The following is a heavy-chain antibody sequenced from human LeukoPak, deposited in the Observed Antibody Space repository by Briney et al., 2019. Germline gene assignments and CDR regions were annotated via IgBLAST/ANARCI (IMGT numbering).Heavy chain of an antibody. CDR2: ISSSSSYI. J-gene: IGHJ4*02. D-gene: IGHD3-10*01. Sequence: PGGSLRLSCAASGFTFSSYSMSWVRQAPGKGLEWVSSISSSSSYIYYADSVKGRFTISRDNAKNPLYLQMNSLRAEDTAVYYCARGGGSGSYFLDYWGQGTLVTVSS. CDR1: GFTFSSYS. V-gene: IGHV3-21*01. CDR3: ARGGGSGSYFLDY.